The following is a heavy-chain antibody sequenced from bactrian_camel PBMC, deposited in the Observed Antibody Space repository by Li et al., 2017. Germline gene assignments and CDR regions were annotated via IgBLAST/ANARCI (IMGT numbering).Heavy chain of an antibody. CDR1: GATQDIGC. D-gene: IGHD4*01. J-gene: IGHJ4*01. CDR3: VRALTIVTTVFTI. CDR2: IDSDGIT. V-gene: IGHV3S53*01. Sequence: HVQLVESGGGPVQAGGSLRLSCVASGATQDIGCMGWFRQVPGLEREGIGSIDSDGITTYADSLKARFTISRDNAKNTLYLQMNNLKSEDTAVYYCVRALTIVTTVFTIWGQGTQVTV.